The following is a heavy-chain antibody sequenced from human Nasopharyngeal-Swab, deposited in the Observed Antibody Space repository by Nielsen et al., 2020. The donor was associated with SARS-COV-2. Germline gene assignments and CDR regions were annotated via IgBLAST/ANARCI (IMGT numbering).Heavy chain of an antibody. CDR3: ARVVGYCSSTSCYFFDY. Sequence: SVQVSCKASGGTFNNYAINWVRQAPGQGLEWMGGIIPIFGTGKYAQKFQGRVTITADESTSTAYMELSSLRSEDTAVYYCARVVGYCSSTSCYFFDYWGQGTLVTVSS. CDR1: GGTFNNYA. V-gene: IGHV1-69*13. D-gene: IGHD2-2*01. J-gene: IGHJ4*02. CDR2: IIPIFGTG.